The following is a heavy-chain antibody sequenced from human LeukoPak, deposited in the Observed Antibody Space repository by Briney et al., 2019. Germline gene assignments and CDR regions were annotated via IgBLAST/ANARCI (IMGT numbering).Heavy chain of an antibody. CDR3: VTDGGYCSSTSCYRGDYFDF. J-gene: IGHJ4*02. CDR1: GFTFSSYW. CDR2: IKQDGSEK. V-gene: IGHV3-7*01. D-gene: IGHD2-2*02. Sequence: GGSLRLSCAASGFTFSSYWMSWVRQAPGKGLEWVANIKQDGSEKYYVDSVKGRFTISRDNAKNSLYPQMNSLRAEDTAVYYCVTDGGYCSSTSCYRGDYFDFWGQGTLVTVST.